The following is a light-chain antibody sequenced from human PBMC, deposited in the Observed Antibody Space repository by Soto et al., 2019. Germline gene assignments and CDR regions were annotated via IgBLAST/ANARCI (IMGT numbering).Light chain of an antibody. J-gene: IGKJ2*01. Sequence: IVLTQFPATLSVSPGERATLSCRAGDSIGTNVAWYQHKPGQSPRLLIYNASTRPPGVAARFSGSGSGTEFTLTISSLQPEDFAVYYCQHYNSWPAYTFGQGTKLDIK. V-gene: IGKV3-15*01. CDR2: NAS. CDR1: DSIGTN. CDR3: QHYNSWPAYT.